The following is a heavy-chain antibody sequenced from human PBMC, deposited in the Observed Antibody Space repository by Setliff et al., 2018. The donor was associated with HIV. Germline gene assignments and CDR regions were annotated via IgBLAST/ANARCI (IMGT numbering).Heavy chain of an antibody. CDR1: GYTFTTYG. CDR3: ASGVWGPWGLDY. J-gene: IGHJ4*02. V-gene: IGHV1-18*01. D-gene: IGHD3-16*01. Sequence: ASVKVSCKPSGYTFTTYGINWVRQAPGQGLEWMGRISTDNGDTRFAQKFQDRVTLTRDTSISTAYMELSRLRSDDTAVYYCASGVWGPWGLDYWGQGTLVTVSS. CDR2: ISTDNGDT.